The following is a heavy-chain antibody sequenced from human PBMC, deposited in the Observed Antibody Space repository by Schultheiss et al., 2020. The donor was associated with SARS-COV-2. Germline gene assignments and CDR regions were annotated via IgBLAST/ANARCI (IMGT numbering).Heavy chain of an antibody. V-gene: IGHV5-10-1*01. D-gene: IGHD3-16*02. CDR1: GYSFTSYW. CDR2: IDPSDSYT. J-gene: IGHJ5*02. CDR3: ARTNYGSGTYRWFDP. Sequence: GESLKISCKGSGYSFTSYWISWVRQMPGKGLEWMGRIDPSDSYTNYSPSFQGHVTISADKSISTAYLQWSSLKASDTAMYYCARTNYGSGTYRWFDPWGQGTLVTVSS.